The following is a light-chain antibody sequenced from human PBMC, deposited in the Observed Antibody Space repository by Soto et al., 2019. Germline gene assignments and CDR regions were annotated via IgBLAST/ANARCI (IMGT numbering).Light chain of an antibody. V-gene: IGLV2-14*03. J-gene: IGLJ1*01. CDR1: SSDVGGYNF. CDR2: DVS. Sequence: QSVLTQPASVSGSPGQSITISCTGTSSDVGGYNFVSWYQQHPDKAPKLMIYDVSNRPSGVSNRFSGSKSGNTASLTISGLQAEDEADYHCSSYTSSSTYGFGTGTKVTVL. CDR3: SSYTSSSTYG.